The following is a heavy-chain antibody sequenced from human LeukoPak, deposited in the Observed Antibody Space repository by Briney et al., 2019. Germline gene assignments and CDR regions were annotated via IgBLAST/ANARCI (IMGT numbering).Heavy chain of an antibody. CDR1: GFTFSSYS. CDR3: AREGMVATFDY. V-gene: IGHV3-48*01. CDR2: ISSSSSTI. D-gene: IGHD5-12*01. J-gene: IGHJ4*02. Sequence: AGGSLRLSCAASGFTFSSYSMNWVRQAPGKGLEWVSYISSSSSTIYYADSVKGRFTISRDKAKNSLYLQMNSLRAEDTAIYYCAREGMVATFDYWGQGTLVTVSS.